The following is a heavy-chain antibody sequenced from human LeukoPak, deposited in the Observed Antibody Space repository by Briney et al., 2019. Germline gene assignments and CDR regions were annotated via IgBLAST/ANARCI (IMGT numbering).Heavy chain of an antibody. J-gene: IGHJ4*02. CDR3: TRVGYIDEGIDY. CDR2: ISDSGGVT. CDR1: GFIFRSYI. D-gene: IGHD5-24*01. V-gene: IGHV3-23*01. Sequence: PGGSLRLSCVGSGFIFRSYIMSWVRQAPGKGLERVSGISDSGGVTYYADSVKGRFTISRDNSKNTLYLQMNSLRAEDTAIYYCTRVGYIDEGIDYWGQGTLVTVSS.